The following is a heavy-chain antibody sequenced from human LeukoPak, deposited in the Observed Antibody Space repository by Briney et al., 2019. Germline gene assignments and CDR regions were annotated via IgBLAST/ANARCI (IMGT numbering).Heavy chain of an antibody. J-gene: IGHJ4*02. CDR2: INSVGNIT. CDR3: ARELSGSSSRHFDY. D-gene: IGHD2-15*01. V-gene: IGHV3-74*01. Sequence: GGSLRLSCAASGLTFSNYWMHWVRQAPGKGPVWVSPINSVGNITTYADSVKGRFAFSRDNAKNALYLEMNSLRAEDTAVYYCARELSGSSSRHFDYWGQGTLVTVSS. CDR1: GLTFSNYW.